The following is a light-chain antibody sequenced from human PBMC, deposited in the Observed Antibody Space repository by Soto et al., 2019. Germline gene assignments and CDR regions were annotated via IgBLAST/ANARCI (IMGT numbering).Light chain of an antibody. CDR1: SSNIGAGYD. V-gene: IGLV1-40*01. CDR3: QSYDSSLSAHVV. CDR2: DNS. Sequence: QSVQTQPPSVSGAPGQRVTISCTGSSSNIGAGYDVHWYHQLPGTAPQLLIYDNSNRPSGVPDRFSGSKSGTSASLAITGLQAEDEADYYCQSYDSSLSAHVVFGGGTKLTVL. J-gene: IGLJ2*01.